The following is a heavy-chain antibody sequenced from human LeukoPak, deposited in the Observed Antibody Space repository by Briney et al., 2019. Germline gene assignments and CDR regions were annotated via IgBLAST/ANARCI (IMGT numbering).Heavy chain of an antibody. Sequence: SETLSLTCTVSGGSISSYYWSWIRQPPGKGLEWIGYIYYSGSTNYNPSLKSRVTISVDTSKNQFSLKLSSVTAADTAIYYCARERDSSGYGDAFDIWGQGTMVTVSS. J-gene: IGHJ3*02. CDR2: IYYSGST. V-gene: IGHV4-59*01. CDR1: GGSISSYY. D-gene: IGHD3-22*01. CDR3: ARERDSSGYGDAFDI.